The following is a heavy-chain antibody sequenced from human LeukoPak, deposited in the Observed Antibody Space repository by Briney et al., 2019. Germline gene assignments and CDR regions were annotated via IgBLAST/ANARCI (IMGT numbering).Heavy chain of an antibody. CDR1: GFTFSSYA. J-gene: IGHJ3*02. Sequence: GGSLRLSCAASGFTFSSYAMSWVRQAPGKGLEWVSAISGSGGSTYYADSVKGRFTISRDNSKNTLYLQMNSLRAEDTAVYYCAKAFHNCSSTSCRSHAFDIWGQGTMVTVSS. V-gene: IGHV3-23*01. D-gene: IGHD2-2*01. CDR3: AKAFHNCSSTSCRSHAFDI. CDR2: ISGSGGST.